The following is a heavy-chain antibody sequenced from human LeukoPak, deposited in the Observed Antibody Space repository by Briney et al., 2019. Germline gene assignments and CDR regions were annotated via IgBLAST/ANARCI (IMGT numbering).Heavy chain of an antibody. Sequence: SETLSLTCTVSGASITSYYWSWIRQPPGKGLEWIGYIDYSGTTNYNPSLRSRVFISVDTSKNQFFLNLNSVTAADTAVYYCARGTWPLYGGRPDYWGQGTLVTVSS. CDR2: IDYSGTT. J-gene: IGHJ4*02. V-gene: IGHV4-59*08. CDR1: GASITSYY. CDR3: ARGTWPLYGGRPDY. D-gene: IGHD4-23*01.